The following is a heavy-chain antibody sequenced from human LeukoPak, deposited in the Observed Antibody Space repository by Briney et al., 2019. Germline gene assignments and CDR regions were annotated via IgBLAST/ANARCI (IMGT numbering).Heavy chain of an antibody. CDR3: ARVDVAAAGTTTGDYYYYGMDV. CDR2: IIPIFGTA. J-gene: IGHJ6*02. D-gene: IGHD6-13*01. CDR1: GFTFSSYA. V-gene: IGHV1-69*01. Sequence: SGGSLRLSCAASGFTFSSYAISWVRQAPGQGLEWMGGIIPIFGTANYAQKFQGRVTITADESTSTAYMELSSLRSEDTAVYYCARVDVAAAGTTTGDYYYYGMDVWGQGTTVTVSS.